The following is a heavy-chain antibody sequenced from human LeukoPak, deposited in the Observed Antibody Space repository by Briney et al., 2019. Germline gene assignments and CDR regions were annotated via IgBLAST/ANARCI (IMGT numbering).Heavy chain of an antibody. CDR3: ARDGASGGSCYGL. V-gene: IGHV3-21*01. CDR1: RFTFSSYA. CDR2: ISSSSSYI. Sequence: GGSLSLSCAASRFTFSSYAMSWVRQAPGKGLEWVSSISSSSSYIYYADSVKGRFTISRDNAKNSLYLQMNSLRAEDTAVYYCARDGASGGSCYGLWGQGTLVTVSS. D-gene: IGHD2-15*01. J-gene: IGHJ4*02.